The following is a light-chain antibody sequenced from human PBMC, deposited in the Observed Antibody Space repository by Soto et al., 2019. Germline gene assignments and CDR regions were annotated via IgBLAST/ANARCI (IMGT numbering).Light chain of an antibody. CDR2: GNS. Sequence: QAVVTQPPSVSGAPGQRVTISCTRSSSNIGAGYDVHWYQQLPGTAPKLLIYGNSNRPSGVPDRFSGSKSGTSASLAITGLQAEDEADYYCQSYDSSLSGPVFGGGTKLTVL. CDR3: QSYDSSLSGPV. CDR1: SSNIGAGYD. J-gene: IGLJ2*01. V-gene: IGLV1-40*01.